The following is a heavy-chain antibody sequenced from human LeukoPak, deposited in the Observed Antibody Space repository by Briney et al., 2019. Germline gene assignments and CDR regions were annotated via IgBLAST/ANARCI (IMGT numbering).Heavy chain of an antibody. V-gene: IGHV3-21*01. D-gene: IGHD1-26*01. CDR1: GFTFSSYS. CDR3: VRELGAPAAGAFDL. J-gene: IGHJ3*01. Sequence: GGSLRLSCAGSGFTFSSYSMNWVRQAPGKGLEWDSSMGSSGTKGYYADSVKGRFIISRDNAKNSLFLQMNSLRAEDSALYYCVRELGAPAAGAFDLWGQGTLVTVSS. CDR2: MGSSGTKG.